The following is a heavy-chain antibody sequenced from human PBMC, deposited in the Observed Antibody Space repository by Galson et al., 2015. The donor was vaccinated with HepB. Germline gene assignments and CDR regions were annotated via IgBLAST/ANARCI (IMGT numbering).Heavy chain of an antibody. Sequence: SVKVSCKASGGTFSSYAISWVRQAPGQGLEWMGGIIPIFGTANYAQKFQGRVTITADESTSTAYMELSSLRSEDTAVYYCAREGPLGYCSSTSCFHFDYWGQGTLVTVSS. CDR3: AREGPLGYCSSTSCFHFDY. CDR1: GGTFSSYA. J-gene: IGHJ4*02. CDR2: IIPIFGTA. D-gene: IGHD2-2*01. V-gene: IGHV1-69*13.